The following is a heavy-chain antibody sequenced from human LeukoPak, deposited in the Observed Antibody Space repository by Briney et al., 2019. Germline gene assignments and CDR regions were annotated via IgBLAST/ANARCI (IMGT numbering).Heavy chain of an antibody. Sequence: PSETLSLTCAVYGGSFSGYYWSWIRQPPGKGLEWIGEINHSGSTNYNPSLKSRVTISVDTSKNQFSLKLSSVTAADTAVYYCARVQDTAMVRVFDPWGQGTLVTVSS. D-gene: IGHD5-18*01. CDR3: ARVQDTAMVRVFDP. J-gene: IGHJ5*02. V-gene: IGHV4-34*01. CDR1: GGSFSGYY. CDR2: INHSGST.